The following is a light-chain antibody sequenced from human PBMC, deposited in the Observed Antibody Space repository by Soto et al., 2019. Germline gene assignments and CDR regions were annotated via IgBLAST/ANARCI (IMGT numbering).Light chain of an antibody. J-gene: IGLJ2*01. Sequence: QSALTQPASVSGSPGQSITISCTGTSSDVGSYNLVSWYQQPPGKAPKLMIYEANKRPSGVSDRFSGSKSGNTASLTISGLQAEDEAEYYCSSYAGYSTSVVFGGGTKLTVL. CDR2: EAN. CDR1: SSDVGSYNL. CDR3: SSYAGYSTSVV. V-gene: IGLV2-23*01.